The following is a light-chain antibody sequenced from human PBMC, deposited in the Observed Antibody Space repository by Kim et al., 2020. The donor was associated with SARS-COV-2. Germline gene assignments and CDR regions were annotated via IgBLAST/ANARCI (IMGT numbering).Light chain of an antibody. CDR2: RNN. CDR1: NSNIGVNT. Sequence: SELTQPPSASGTPGQRVTISCSGSNSNIGVNTVNWYQQFPGTAPKLLIYRNNQRPSGVPDRFSGSKSGTSASLALSGLLSEDEADYYCATWDDSLNAWVFGGGTQLTVL. V-gene: IGLV1-44*01. CDR3: ATWDDSLNAWV. J-gene: IGLJ3*02.